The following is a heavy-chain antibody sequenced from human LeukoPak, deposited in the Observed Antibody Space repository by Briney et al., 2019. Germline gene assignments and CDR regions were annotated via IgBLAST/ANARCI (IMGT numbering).Heavy chain of an antibody. D-gene: IGHD1-26*01. V-gene: IGHV1-69*13. Sequence: ASVKVSCKASGGTFSSYAISWVRQASGQGLEWMGGIIPIFGTANYAQKFQGRVTITADESTSTAYMELSSLRSEDTAVYYCAREVGANAYFDYWGQGTLVTVSS. CDR3: AREVGANAYFDY. CDR2: IIPIFGTA. CDR1: GGTFSSYA. J-gene: IGHJ4*02.